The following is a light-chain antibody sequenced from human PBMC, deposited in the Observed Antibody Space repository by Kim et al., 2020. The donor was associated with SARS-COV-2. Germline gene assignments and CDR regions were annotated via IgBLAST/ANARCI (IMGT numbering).Light chain of an antibody. J-gene: IGLJ1*01. Sequence: QSALTQPASVSGSPGQSITISCTGTSSDVGAYKYVSWYQQHPGKAPELMIFDVSERPSGISNRFSGSKSGNTASLTISGLQAEDEADYYCSSYARSSSYVFGTWTKVTVL. CDR1: SSDVGAYKY. V-gene: IGLV2-14*01. CDR2: DVS. CDR3: SSYARSSSYV.